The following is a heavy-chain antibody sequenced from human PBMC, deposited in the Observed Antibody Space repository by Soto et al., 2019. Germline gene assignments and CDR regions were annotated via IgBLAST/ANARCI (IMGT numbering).Heavy chain of an antibody. CDR1: GFTFSSYS. D-gene: IGHD3-22*01. Sequence: GGSLRLSCAASGFTFSSYSMNWVRQAPGKGLEWVSSISSSSSYIYYADSVKGRFTISRDNAKNSLYLQMNSLRAEDTAVYYCARTRISTMIVVVIDYFDYWGQGTLVTVSS. CDR2: ISSSSSYI. J-gene: IGHJ4*02. V-gene: IGHV3-21*01. CDR3: ARTRISTMIVVVIDYFDY.